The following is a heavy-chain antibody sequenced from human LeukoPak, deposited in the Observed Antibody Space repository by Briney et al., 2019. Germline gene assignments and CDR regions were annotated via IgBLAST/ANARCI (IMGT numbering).Heavy chain of an antibody. CDR1: GFTFSSYS. CDR3: ARERIVGATLGDY. D-gene: IGHD1-26*01. V-gene: IGHV3-48*02. J-gene: IGHJ4*02. Sequence: GGSLRLSCAASGFTFSSYSMNWVRQAPGKGLERVSYISSSSSTIYYADSVKGRFTISRDNAKNSLYLQMNSLRDEDTAVYYCARERIVGATLGDYWGQGTLVTVSS. CDR2: ISSSSSTI.